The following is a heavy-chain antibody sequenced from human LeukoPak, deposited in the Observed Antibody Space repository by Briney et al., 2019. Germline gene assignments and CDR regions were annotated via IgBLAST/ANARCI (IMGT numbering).Heavy chain of an antibody. Sequence: ASVKVSCKASGYTFTAYSMHWVRQAPGQGLEWMGWINPHSGGTNYAQKFQGRVTMTRDTSISTAYMELSKLRSDDTAVYYCARNGRITIFGVAPRDAFDIWGQGTKVTVSS. V-gene: IGHV1-2*02. D-gene: IGHD3-3*01. CDR3: ARNGRITIFGVAPRDAFDI. J-gene: IGHJ3*02. CDR2: INPHSGGT. CDR1: GYTFTAYS.